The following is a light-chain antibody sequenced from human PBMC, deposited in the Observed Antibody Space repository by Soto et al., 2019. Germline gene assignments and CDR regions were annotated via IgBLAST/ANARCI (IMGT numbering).Light chain of an antibody. V-gene: IGKV3-15*01. CDR2: GAS. J-gene: IGKJ1*01. CDR3: QQYNSWPRT. Sequence: EIVMTQSPATLSVSPGERATLSCRASQSVSTDLAWYQQRPGQAPRLLMDGASARATGVPARFSGSGSGTEFTLTISSLQSEDFAGYYCQQYNSWPRTFGQGTKVEIK. CDR1: QSVSTD.